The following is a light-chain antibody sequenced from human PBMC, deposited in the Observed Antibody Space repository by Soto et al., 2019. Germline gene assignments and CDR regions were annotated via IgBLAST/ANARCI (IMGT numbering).Light chain of an antibody. CDR2: DVI. CDR3: SSYTSSSTYVV. V-gene: IGLV2-14*03. J-gene: IGLJ2*01. Sequence: QSVLTQPASVSGSPGQSITISCTGTSSDVGGYNYVSWYQQHPGKAPKLMIYDVINRPSAVSNRFSGSKSGNSASLTISGLQAEDEADYYCSSYTSSSTYVVFGGGTKLTVL. CDR1: SSDVGGYNY.